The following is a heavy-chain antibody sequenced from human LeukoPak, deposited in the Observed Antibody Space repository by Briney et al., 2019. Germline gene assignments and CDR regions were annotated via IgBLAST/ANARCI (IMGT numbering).Heavy chain of an antibody. CDR3: ARHQEVDFDL. CDR2: IHYSGII. CDR1: GGSISRSSYY. V-gene: IGHV4-39*01. J-gene: IGHJ2*01. Sequence: SETLSLTCTVSGGSISRSSYYWGCIRQPPGKGLEWIGSIHYSGIIYYNPSLKGRVTISVDTSKNHFSLKLSPVTAADTAVYYCARHQEVDFDLWGRGTLVTVSS.